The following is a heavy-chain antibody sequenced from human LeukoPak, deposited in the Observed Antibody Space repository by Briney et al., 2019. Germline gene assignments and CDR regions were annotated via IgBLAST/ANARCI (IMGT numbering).Heavy chain of an antibody. V-gene: IGHV1-3*01. D-gene: IGHD1-26*01. CDR3: ARDSGSGNSDY. CDR1: GGTFSSYV. CDR2: ISAGNGNT. Sequence: ASVKVSCKASGGTFSSYVISWVRQAPGQRLEWMGWISAGNGNTKYSQNFQGRVTFISNTSATTAFMELSSLRSEDAAVYYCARDSGSGNSDYWGQGTLVTVSS. J-gene: IGHJ4*02.